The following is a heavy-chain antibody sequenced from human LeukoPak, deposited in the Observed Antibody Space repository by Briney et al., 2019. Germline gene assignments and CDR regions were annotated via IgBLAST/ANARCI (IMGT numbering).Heavy chain of an antibody. CDR3: TTRPHYYDTSGPMKN. V-gene: IGHV3-15*01. CDR2: IKSKTDGETR. CDR1: GFTFSSYS. J-gene: IGHJ4*02. D-gene: IGHD3-3*01. Sequence: GGSLRLSCAASGFTFSSYSMNWVRQAPGKGLEWIGRIKSKTDGETRDYAAPVKGRFTISRDDATNTVSLQMNSLKTEDTAVYYCTTRPHYYDTSGPMKNWGRGTLVTVSS.